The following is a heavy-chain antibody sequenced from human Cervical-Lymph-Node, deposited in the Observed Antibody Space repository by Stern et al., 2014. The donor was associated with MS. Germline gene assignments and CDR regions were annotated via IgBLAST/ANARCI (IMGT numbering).Heavy chain of an antibody. D-gene: IGHD3-10*01. Sequence: EQLVESGAEVKKPGSSVRVSCKASGGSFKSYAFNWLRQAPGQGLEWMGDIVPSVAKANYAQKFQGRVTVTADEATNTVYMELSFLTSEDTAVYYCARERSIHYPAFAPWGQGTLVTVSS. J-gene: IGHJ5*02. CDR3: ARERSIHYPAFAP. CDR2: IVPSVAKA. CDR1: GGSFKSYA. V-gene: IGHV1-69*01.